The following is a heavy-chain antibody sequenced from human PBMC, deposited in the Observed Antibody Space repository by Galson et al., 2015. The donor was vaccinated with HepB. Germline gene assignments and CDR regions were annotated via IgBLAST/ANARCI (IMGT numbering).Heavy chain of an antibody. CDR3: TTDRDYYGMDV. CDR2: IKSKTDGGTT. J-gene: IGHJ6*02. Sequence: SLRLSCAASGFTFSNAWMNWVRQAPGKGLEWVGRIKSKTDGGTTDYAAPVKGRFTISRDDSKSTLYLQMNSLKTEDTAVYYCTTDRDYYGMDVWGQGTMVTVFS. CDR1: GFTFSNAW. V-gene: IGHV3-15*07.